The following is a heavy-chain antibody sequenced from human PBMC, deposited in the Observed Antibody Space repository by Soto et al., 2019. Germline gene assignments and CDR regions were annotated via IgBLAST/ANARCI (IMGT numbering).Heavy chain of an antibody. D-gene: IGHD3-22*01. CDR2: IVVGSGNT. CDR3: ARKDKSGYFNWFDP. CDR1: GFTFTSSA. J-gene: IGHJ5*02. Sequence: GASVKVCCKASGFTFTSSAVQWVRQARGQRLEWIGWIVVGSGNTNYAQKFQERVTISADRSTSTVFLQWASLKASDTAVYFCARKDKSGYFNWFDPWGQGTLVTVSS. V-gene: IGHV1-58*01.